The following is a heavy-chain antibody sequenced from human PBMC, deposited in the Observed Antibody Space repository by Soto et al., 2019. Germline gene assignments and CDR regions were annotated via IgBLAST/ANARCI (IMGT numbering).Heavy chain of an antibody. CDR1: GGTFSSYA. V-gene: IGHV1-69*01. J-gene: IGHJ4*02. Sequence: QVQLVQSGAEVKKPGSSVKVSYKASGGTFSSYAISWVRQAPGQGLEWMGGIIPIFGTANYAQKFQGRVTITADESTSTAYMELSSLRSEDTAVYYCASPPSGIAAAGPFDYWGQGTLVTVSS. CDR3: ASPPSGIAAAGPFDY. D-gene: IGHD6-13*01. CDR2: IIPIFGTA.